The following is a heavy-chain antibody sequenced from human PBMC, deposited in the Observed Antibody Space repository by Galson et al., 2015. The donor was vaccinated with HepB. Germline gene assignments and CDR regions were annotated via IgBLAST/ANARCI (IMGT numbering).Heavy chain of an antibody. J-gene: IGHJ3*02. CDR1: GYLFTRYG. D-gene: IGHD1/OR15-1a*01. CDR3: ARDSSDFEEWNILTHAFDI. V-gene: IGHV1-18*01. Sequence: SVKVSCKDSGYLFTRYGFAWVRQAPGQGLEWMGWISGYNGHTKYSPKVQGRVTMTTDTSTSTVYMELKSLKYNATAVYYCARDSSDFEEWNILTHAFDICAAAKLVTLSS. CDR2: ISGYNGHT.